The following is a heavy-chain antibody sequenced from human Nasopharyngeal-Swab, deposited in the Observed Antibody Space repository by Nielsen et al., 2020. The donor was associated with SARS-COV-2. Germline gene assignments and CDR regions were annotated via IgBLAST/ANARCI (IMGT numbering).Heavy chain of an antibody. CDR1: GASIADSTCY. D-gene: IGHD6-13*01. Sequence: SETLSPPCTASGASIADSTCYWGWIRQPPGKGLEWFGHIYDNGNTYQTPSLKSRLTISVDKTKNQFSLQLSSVTDADTAVYYCVRSSSWYYFDYWAQGTQVTVSS. CDR2: IYDNGNT. CDR3: VRSSSWYYFDY. V-gene: IGHV4-39*01. J-gene: IGHJ4*02.